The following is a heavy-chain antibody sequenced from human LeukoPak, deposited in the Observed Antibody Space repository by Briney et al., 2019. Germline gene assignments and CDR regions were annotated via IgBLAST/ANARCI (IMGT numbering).Heavy chain of an antibody. CDR3: ARGTHPGYSGYAPGY. V-gene: IGHV4-39*07. CDR2: IYYSGST. Sequence: SETLSLTCTVSGGSISSSSYYWGWIRQPPGKGLEWIGSIYYSGSTYYNPSLKSRVTISVDTSKNQFSLKLSSVTAADTAVYYCARGTHPGYSGYAPGYWGQGTLVTVSS. CDR1: GGSISSSSYY. D-gene: IGHD5-12*01. J-gene: IGHJ4*02.